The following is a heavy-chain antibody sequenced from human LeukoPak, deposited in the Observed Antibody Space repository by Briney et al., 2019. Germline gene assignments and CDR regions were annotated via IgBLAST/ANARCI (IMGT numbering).Heavy chain of an antibody. CDR3: ARDPGDGYNGDAFDI. CDR1: GYTFTSYG. V-gene: IGHV1-46*01. Sequence: ASVKVSCKASGYTFTSYGISWVRQAPGQGLEWMGIINPSDGSTSYAQKFQGRVTMTRDTSTSTFYMELSSLRSEDTAVYYCARDPGDGYNGDAFDIWGQGTMVTVSS. D-gene: IGHD5-24*01. J-gene: IGHJ3*02. CDR2: INPSDGST.